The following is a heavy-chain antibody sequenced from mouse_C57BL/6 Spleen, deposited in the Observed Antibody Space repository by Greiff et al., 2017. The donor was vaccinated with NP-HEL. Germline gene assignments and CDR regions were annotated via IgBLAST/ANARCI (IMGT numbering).Heavy chain of an antibody. CDR2: IWSGGST. D-gene: IGHD4-1*01. V-gene: IGHV2-2*01. CDR1: GFSLTSYG. CDR3: ARKDWDWFAY. J-gene: IGHJ3*01. Sequence: QVQLQQSGPGLVQPSQSLSITCTVSGFSLTSYGVHWVRQSPGKGLEWLGVIWSGGSTDYNAAFISRLSISKDNSKSQVFFKMNSLQADDTAIYYCARKDWDWFAYWGQGTLVTVSA.